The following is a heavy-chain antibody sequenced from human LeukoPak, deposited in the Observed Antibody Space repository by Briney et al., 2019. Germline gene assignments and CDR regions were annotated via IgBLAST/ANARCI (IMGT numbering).Heavy chain of an antibody. V-gene: IGHV1-46*01. J-gene: IGHJ6*02. D-gene: IGHD2-2*01. CDR1: GYTFAGYY. CDR2: INPSGGST. CDR3: AREGGGCSSTSCAPTYYYYYGMDV. Sequence: GASVKVSCKASGYTFAGYYMHWVRQAPGQGLEWMGIINPSGGSTSYAQKFQGRVTMTRDTSTSTVYMELSSLRSEDTAVYYCAREGGGCSSTSCAPTYYYYYGMDVWGQGTTVTVSS.